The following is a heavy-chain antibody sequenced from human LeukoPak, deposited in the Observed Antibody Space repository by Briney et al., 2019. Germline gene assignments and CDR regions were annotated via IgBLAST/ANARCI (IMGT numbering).Heavy chain of an antibody. CDR3: ARGNPSSRH. J-gene: IGHJ4*02. D-gene: IGHD1-14*01. CDR1: GFAVINNY. V-gene: IGHV3-66*02. Sequence: GGSLRLSCAASGFAVINNYMYWVRQAPGKGLEWVSMFYSGGATHYIDSVKGRFTISRDNFKNTLNLQMNNLRPEDTAVYYCARGNPSSRHWGQGTLVTVSS. CDR2: FYSGGAT.